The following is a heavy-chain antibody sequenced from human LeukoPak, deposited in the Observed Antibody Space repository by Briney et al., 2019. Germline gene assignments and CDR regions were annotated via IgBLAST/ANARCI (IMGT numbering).Heavy chain of an antibody. D-gene: IGHD6-13*01. J-gene: IGHJ4*02. Sequence: GGSLRLSCAAYGFTVSSNYMSWVRQAPGKGPEWVSVIYSGGSTYYADPVKGSITISRDNSKNTLYLQMNSLRAEDTAVYYCARTGIAAAEYSWGQGTLVTVSS. V-gene: IGHV3-66*01. CDR2: IYSGGST. CDR3: ARTGIAAAEYS. CDR1: GFTVSSNY.